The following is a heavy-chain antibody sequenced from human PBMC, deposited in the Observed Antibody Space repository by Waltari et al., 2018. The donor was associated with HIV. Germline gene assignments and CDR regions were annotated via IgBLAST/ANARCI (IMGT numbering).Heavy chain of an antibody. D-gene: IGHD3-10*01. CDR1: GFSFSAFS. Sequence: QEQVVESGGGLVKPGGYLRLSCEASGFSFSAFSMTWIRQAPGRGLEWVSYISTSGRTMYYADSVKGRFAISRDNAKNSLYLQMNSLRAEDTAVYYCARVGSYYKWGYFDYWGQGTLVTVSS. V-gene: IGHV3-11*01. J-gene: IGHJ4*02. CDR2: ISTSGRTM. CDR3: ARVGSYYKWGYFDY.